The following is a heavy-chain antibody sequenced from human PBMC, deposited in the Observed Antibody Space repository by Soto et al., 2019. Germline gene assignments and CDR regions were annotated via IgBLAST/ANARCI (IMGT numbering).Heavy chain of an antibody. CDR2: INPNSGGT. V-gene: IGHV1-2*04. J-gene: IGHJ4*02. D-gene: IGHD2-21*02. Sequence: ASVKVYCKASGYTFTGYYMHWVRQAPGQGLEWKGRINPNSGGTNYAQKLQGWVTMTRDTSISTAYMELSRLRSDDTAVYYCARDRLAYCGGDCRSGFDYWGRG. CDR3: ARDRLAYCGGDCRSGFDY. CDR1: GYTFTGYY.